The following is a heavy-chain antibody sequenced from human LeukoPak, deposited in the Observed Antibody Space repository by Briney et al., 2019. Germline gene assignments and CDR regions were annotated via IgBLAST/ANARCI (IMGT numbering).Heavy chain of an antibody. CDR3: ARGDYGDYLWGAASEHPFDY. V-gene: IGHV4-4*07. CDR2: IYTSGST. D-gene: IGHD4-17*01. CDR1: GGSISSYY. Sequence: TSETLSLTCTVSGGSISSYYWSWIRQPAGKGLEWIGRIYTSGSTNYNPSLKSRVTISVDKSKNQFSLKLSSVTAADTAVYYCARGDYGDYLWGAASEHPFDYWGQGTLVTVSS. J-gene: IGHJ4*02.